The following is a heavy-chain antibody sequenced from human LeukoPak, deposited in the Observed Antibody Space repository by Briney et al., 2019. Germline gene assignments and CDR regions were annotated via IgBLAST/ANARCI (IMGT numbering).Heavy chain of an antibody. D-gene: IGHD1-26*01. CDR2: INPSGGAR. Sequence: ASVKVSCKASGGTSGSYAISWVRQAPGQGLEWMGIINPSGGARSYAPKFQGRVTVTRDTSTSTVYMELSSLRSEDTGVYYCARPALYSDAFDIWGQGTMVTVSS. V-gene: IGHV1-46*01. CDR1: GGTSGSYA. CDR3: ARPALYSDAFDI. J-gene: IGHJ3*02.